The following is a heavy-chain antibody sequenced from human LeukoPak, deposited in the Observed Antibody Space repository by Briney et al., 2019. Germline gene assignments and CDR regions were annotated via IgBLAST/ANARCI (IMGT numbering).Heavy chain of an antibody. J-gene: IGHJ4*02. Sequence: GGSLRLSCAASGFTVSGNYMSWVRQAPGKGLEWVSVIYSGGSTYYADSVKGRFTISRDNSKNTLYLQMNSRRAEDTAVYYCARNAMVRGVIMEGWGQGTLVTVSS. CDR1: GFTVSGNY. D-gene: IGHD3-10*01. CDR3: ARNAMVRGVIMEG. CDR2: IYSGGST. V-gene: IGHV3-53*01.